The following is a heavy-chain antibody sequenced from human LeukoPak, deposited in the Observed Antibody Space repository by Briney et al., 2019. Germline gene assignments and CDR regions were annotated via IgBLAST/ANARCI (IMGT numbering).Heavy chain of an antibody. D-gene: IGHD3-3*01. Sequence: SETLSLTCTVSGGSISSYYWSWIRQPPGKGLEWIGYIYYSGSTNYNPSLKSRVTISVDTSKNQFSLKLSSVTAADTAVYYCARGVFGVVIIGDYFALDYWGQGTLVTVSS. V-gene: IGHV4-59*01. CDR3: ARGVFGVVIIGDYFALDY. CDR1: GGSISSYY. CDR2: IYYSGST. J-gene: IGHJ4*02.